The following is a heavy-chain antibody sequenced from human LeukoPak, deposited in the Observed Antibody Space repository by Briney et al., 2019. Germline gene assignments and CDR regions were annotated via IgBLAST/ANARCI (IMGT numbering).Heavy chain of an antibody. J-gene: IGHJ6*02. CDR3: ARDEMATSYPYYYYGMDV. D-gene: IGHD5-24*01. V-gene: IGHV3-7*01. CDR2: IKQDGSEN. CDR1: GFTFSGYW. Sequence: GGSLRLSCAASGFTFSGYWMSWVRQAPGKGLEWVANIKQDGSENYYVDSVKGRFTISRDNAKNSLYLQMNSLRAEDTAVYYCARDEMATSYPYYYYGMDVWGQGTTVTVSS.